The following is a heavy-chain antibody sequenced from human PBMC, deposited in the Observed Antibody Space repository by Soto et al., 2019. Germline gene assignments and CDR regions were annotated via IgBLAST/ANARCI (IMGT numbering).Heavy chain of an antibody. CDR1: GFIFSNYG. D-gene: IGHD6-19*01. J-gene: IGHJ4*02. V-gene: IGHV3-33*01. CDR3: ARDTKDSGWSLDY. Sequence: QVQLVESGGGVVQPGRSLRLSCAASGFIFSNYGMNWVRQAPGKGPEWVAVIWYDGSKTYYGDSVKGRFTISRDNPKNTLYLQFNSVRADDTAVYYCARDTKDSGWSLDYWSQGALVTVTP. CDR2: IWYDGSKT.